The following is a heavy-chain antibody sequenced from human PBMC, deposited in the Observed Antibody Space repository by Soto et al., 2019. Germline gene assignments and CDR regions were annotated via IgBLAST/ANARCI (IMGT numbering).Heavy chain of an antibody. V-gene: IGHV3-30-3*01. Sequence: QVQLVESGGGVVQPGRSLRLSCAASGFTFSSYAMHWVRQAPGKGLEWVAVISYDGSNKYYADSVKGRFTISRDNSKNPLYLQMNSLRAEDTAVYYCASRLTGFGKDIAPDFDYWGQGTLVTVSS. J-gene: IGHJ4*02. CDR2: ISYDGSNK. D-gene: IGHD3-9*01. CDR1: GFTFSSYA. CDR3: ASRLTGFGKDIAPDFDY.